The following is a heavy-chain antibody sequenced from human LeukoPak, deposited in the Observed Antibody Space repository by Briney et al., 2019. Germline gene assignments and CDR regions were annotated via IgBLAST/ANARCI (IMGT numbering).Heavy chain of an antibody. CDR1: GFTVSSNY. D-gene: IGHD5-18*01. Sequence: GGSLRLSCAASGFTVSSNYMSWVRQAPGKGLEWVSVIYSGGSTYYADSVKGRSTISRDNSKNTLYLQMNSLRAEDTAVYYCARDPSGSYGFGWDYWGQGTLVTVSS. V-gene: IGHV3-66*01. CDR3: ARDPSGSYGFGWDY. J-gene: IGHJ4*02. CDR2: IYSGGST.